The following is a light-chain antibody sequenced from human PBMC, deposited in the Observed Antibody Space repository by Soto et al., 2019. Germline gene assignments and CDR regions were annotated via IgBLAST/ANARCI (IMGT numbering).Light chain of an antibody. CDR3: QQYDSSPRT. V-gene: IGKV3-20*01. CDR2: GAS. J-gene: IGKJ1*01. Sequence: DSVLTQSPCTLSLSPGERATLSCRASQSISSSYLAWYQQKPGQAPRLLIYGASSRATGIPDRFSGSGSGTDFTLTINRLEPEDFAVYYCQQYDSSPRTFGQGPKVDIK. CDR1: QSISSSY.